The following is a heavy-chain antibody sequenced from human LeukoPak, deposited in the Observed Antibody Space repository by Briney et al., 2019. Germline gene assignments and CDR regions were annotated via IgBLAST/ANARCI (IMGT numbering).Heavy chain of an antibody. CDR3: AREPGIAAAGTGPFDY. CDR2: ICYSGST. V-gene: IGHV4-59*11. D-gene: IGHD6-13*01. CDR1: GGSISSHY. J-gene: IGHJ4*02. Sequence: SETLSLTCTVSGGSISSHYWSWIRQPPGKGLEWIGYICYSGSTNYNPSLKSRVTISVDTSKNQFSLKLSSVTAADTAVYYCAREPGIAAAGTGPFDYWGQGTLVTVSS.